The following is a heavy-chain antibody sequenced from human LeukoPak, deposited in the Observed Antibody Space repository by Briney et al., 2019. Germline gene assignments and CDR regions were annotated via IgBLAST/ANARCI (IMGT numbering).Heavy chain of an antibody. D-gene: IGHD3-3*01. V-gene: IGHV1-8*01. J-gene: IGHJ4*02. CDR1: GYTFTTYD. CDR2: MNPDSGDT. CDR3: ARGQRSTLFGVAVED. Sequence: ASVKVSCKASGYTFTTYDINWVRQATGQGHEWMGWMNPDSGDTGYAQKFQGRVTMTRNTSISTAYLELCSLTSDDTAVYYCARGQRSTLFGVAVEDWGQGSLVTVSS.